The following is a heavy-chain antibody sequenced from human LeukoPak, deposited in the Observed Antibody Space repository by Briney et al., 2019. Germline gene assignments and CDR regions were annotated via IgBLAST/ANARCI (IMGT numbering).Heavy chain of an antibody. D-gene: IGHD1-1*01. CDR3: ARATPGGLHGYSFDY. J-gene: IGHJ4*02. CDR1: GYIFRNYD. V-gene: IGHV1-8*01. Sequence: ASVKVSCKXSGYIFRNYDINWVRQATGQGLEGMGWMNPKSGNTGYARSFRGRVTMTRDTSLSTVYLELSSLTSDDTAVYYCARATPGGLHGYSFDYWGQGTVVTVFS. CDR2: MNPKSGNT.